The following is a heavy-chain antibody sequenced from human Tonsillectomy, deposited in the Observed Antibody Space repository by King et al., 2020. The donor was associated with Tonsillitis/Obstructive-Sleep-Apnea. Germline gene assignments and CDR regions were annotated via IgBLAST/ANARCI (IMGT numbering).Heavy chain of an antibody. CDR2: ISGDGGST. CDR1: GFTFDEYA. CDR3: AKASHRGGGGVYGDL. V-gene: IGHV3-43*02. Sequence: VQLVESGGGVVQPGGSLRLSCAASGFTFDEYAMHWVRQAPGKGLEWVSLISGDGGSTYYADSVKGRFTISRDNSKNSLYLQMNSLRTEDTALYYCAKASHRGGGGVYGDLGGRGTLGTVSA. D-gene: IGHD3-16*01. J-gene: IGHJ2*01.